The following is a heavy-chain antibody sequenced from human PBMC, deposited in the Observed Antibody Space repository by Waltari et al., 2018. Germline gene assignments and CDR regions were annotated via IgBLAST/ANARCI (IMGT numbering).Heavy chain of an antibody. CDR1: GFTFSSYG. V-gene: IGHV3-30*18. CDR2: ISYDGSNK. D-gene: IGHD6-13*01. Sequence: QVQLVESGGGVVQPGRSLRLSCAASGFTFSSYGMHWVRQAHGKGLEWVAVISYDGSNKYYADSVKGRFTISRDNSKNTLYLQMNSLRAEDTAVYYCAKDASPRIAAAGLFDYWGQGTLVTVSS. CDR3: AKDASPRIAAAGLFDY. J-gene: IGHJ4*02.